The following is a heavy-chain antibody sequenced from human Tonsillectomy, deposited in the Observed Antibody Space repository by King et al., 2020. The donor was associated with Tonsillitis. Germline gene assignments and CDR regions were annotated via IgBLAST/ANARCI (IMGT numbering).Heavy chain of an antibody. J-gene: IGHJ6*03. Sequence: QLQESGPGLVKPSETLSLTCTVSGGSISSYYWSWIRQPPGKGLEWIGYIYYSGSTNYNPSLKSRVTISVDTSKNQFSLKLSSVTAADTAVYYCARDQVNWNEDGGNNYYYYYMDVWGKGTTVTVSS. D-gene: IGHD1-1*01. CDR3: ARDQVNWNEDGGNNYYYYYMDV. CDR2: IYYSGST. CDR1: GGSISSYY. V-gene: IGHV4-59*01.